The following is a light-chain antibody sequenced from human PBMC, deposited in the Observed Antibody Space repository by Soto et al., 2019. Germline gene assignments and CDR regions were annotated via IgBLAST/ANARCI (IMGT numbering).Light chain of an antibody. J-gene: IGKJ5*01. CDR2: DAS. CDR3: QQYDNVFT. Sequence: DIQMTQSPSSVSASVGDRVTIPCRASQGISSWLAWYQQKPGKAPKLLIYDASNLQTGVPSRFSGSGYGTDFTFTISSLQPEDIATYYCQQYDNVFTFGQGIRLEIK. V-gene: IGKV1-33*01. CDR1: QGISSW.